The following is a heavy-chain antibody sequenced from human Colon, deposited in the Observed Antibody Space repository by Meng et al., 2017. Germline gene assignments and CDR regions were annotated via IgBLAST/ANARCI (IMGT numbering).Heavy chain of an antibody. D-gene: IGHD3-10*01. CDR1: GFTFSDYW. CDR3: ARGGSILRGVIWVY. CDR2: INQDGSEK. J-gene: IGHJ4*02. Sequence: GGSLRLSCVASGFTFSDYWMSWVRQAPGKGLEWVANINQDGSEKNYVDSVKGRFTISRDNAKNSLYLQMDSLRAEDTAVYYCARGGSILRGVIWVYWGQGTLVTVS. V-gene: IGHV3-7*01.